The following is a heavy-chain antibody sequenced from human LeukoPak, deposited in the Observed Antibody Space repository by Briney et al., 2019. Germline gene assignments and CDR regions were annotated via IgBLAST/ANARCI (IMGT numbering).Heavy chain of an antibody. V-gene: IGHV3-30*04. Sequence: GGSLRLSCAASGFTFSTYAMHWVRQAPGKGLEWVAVISYDGSNKYYADSAKGRFTISRDNSKNTLYLQMNSLRAEDTAVYYCARGLYSSGWYLDYWGQGILVTVSS. D-gene: IGHD6-19*01. J-gene: IGHJ4*02. CDR1: GFTFSTYA. CDR2: ISYDGSNK. CDR3: ARGLYSSGWYLDY.